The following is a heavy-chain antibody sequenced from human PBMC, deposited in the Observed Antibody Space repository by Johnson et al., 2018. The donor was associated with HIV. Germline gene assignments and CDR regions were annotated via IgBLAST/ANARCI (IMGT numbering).Heavy chain of an antibody. CDR3: ASLSSSLFGAFDI. CDR2: ISYGGSNK. D-gene: IGHD6-13*01. V-gene: IGHV3-30*04. Sequence: QVQLVESGGGVVQPGRSLRLSCAASGFTFSSYAMHWVRQAPAKGLEWVAVISYGGSNKYYADSVKGRFTISKDNSRNTLFLHMNSLRAEDTAVYYCASLSSSLFGAFDIWGQGTMVTVSS. J-gene: IGHJ3*02. CDR1: GFTFSSYA.